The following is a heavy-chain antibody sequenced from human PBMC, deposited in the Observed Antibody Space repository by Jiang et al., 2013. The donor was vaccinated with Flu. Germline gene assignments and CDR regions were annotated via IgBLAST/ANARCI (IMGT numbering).Heavy chain of an antibody. Sequence: GGSLRLSCAGSGFTFSSYAMHWVRQAPGKGLEYVSAISSNGGSTYYADSVKGRFTISRDNSKNTLYLQMSSLRAEDTAVYYCVNPPHDYGDNYFDYWGQGTLVTVSS. V-gene: IGHV3-64D*06. J-gene: IGHJ4*02. CDR3: VNPPHDYGDNYFDY. CDR1: GFTFSSYA. CDR2: ISSNGGST. D-gene: IGHD4-17*01.